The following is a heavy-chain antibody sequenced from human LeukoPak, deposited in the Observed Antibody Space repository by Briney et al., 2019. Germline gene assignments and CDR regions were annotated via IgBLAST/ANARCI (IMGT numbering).Heavy chain of an antibody. D-gene: IGHD3-10*01. J-gene: IGHJ4*02. CDR2: IAGDGGDK. CDR3: ATYDDHGSGNWDY. CDR1: ALTFSNYA. V-gene: IGHV3-30*14. Sequence: GGSLRLSCAASALTFSNYAMNWVRQAPGEGLKWVAIIAGDGGDKYYADSVRGRFTISRDNSKNTLYLEMNSLRLEDTSLYYCATYDDHGSGNWDYGGQGTLVTVS.